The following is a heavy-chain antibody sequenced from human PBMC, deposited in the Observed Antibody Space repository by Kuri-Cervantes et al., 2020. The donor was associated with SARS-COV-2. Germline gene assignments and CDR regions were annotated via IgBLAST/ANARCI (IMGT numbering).Heavy chain of an antibody. V-gene: IGHV4-59*06. D-gene: IGHD1-26*01. CDR1: GGSISSYY. Sequence: SETLSLTCTVSGGSISSYYWSWIRQPPGKGLEWIGYIYYSGSTYYNPSLKSRVTISVDTSKNQFSLKLSSVTAADTAVYYCARGGGSYPYYFDYWGQGTLVTVSS. CDR2: IYYSGST. J-gene: IGHJ4*02. CDR3: ARGGGSYPYYFDY.